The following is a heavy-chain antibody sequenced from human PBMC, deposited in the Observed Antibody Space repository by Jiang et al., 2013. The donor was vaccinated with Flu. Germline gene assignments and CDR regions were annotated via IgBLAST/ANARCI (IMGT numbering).Heavy chain of an antibody. V-gene: IGHV1-69*04. Sequence: GAEVKKPGSSVKVSCKASGGTFSSYAISWVRQAPGQGLEWMGRIIPILGIANYAQKFQGRVTITADKSTSTAYMELSSLRSEDTAVYYCARYGEYQLLFGAWFDPWGQGTLVTVSS. CDR1: GGTFSSYA. J-gene: IGHJ5*02. CDR2: IIPILGIA. CDR3: ARYGEYQLLFGAWFDP. D-gene: IGHD2-2*01.